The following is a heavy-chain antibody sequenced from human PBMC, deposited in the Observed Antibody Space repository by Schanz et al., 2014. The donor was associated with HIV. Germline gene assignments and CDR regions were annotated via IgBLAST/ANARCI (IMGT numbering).Heavy chain of an antibody. CDR2: ISFDGSNK. CDR3: ANTEFPYSSSSDYYYGMDV. V-gene: IGHV3-30-3*01. J-gene: IGHJ6*02. D-gene: IGHD6-6*01. CDR1: GFTFSTYA. Sequence: QVQLVESGGGVVQPGRSLRLSCAASGFTFSTYAMHWVRQAPGKGLEWMAVISFDGSNKYYADSVKGQFTISRDNSKNTLYLQMNSLRAEDTAVYYCANTEFPYSSSSDYYYGMDVWGQGTTVTVSS.